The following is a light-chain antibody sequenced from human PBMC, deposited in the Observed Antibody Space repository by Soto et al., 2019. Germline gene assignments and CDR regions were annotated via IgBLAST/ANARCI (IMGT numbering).Light chain of an antibody. CDR1: QSISSW. Sequence: IQMTQSPSTLSASVGDIVTITCRASQSISSWLAWYQQKPGKAPNLLIYDASSLESGVPSRFSGSGSGTEFTLTISSLQPDDFATYYCQQYGSFSRTFGQGTKVDIK. CDR2: DAS. CDR3: QQYGSFSRT. V-gene: IGKV1-5*01. J-gene: IGKJ1*01.